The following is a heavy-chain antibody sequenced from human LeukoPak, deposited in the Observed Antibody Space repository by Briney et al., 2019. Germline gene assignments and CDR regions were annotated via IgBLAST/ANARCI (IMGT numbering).Heavy chain of an antibody. Sequence: GGSLRLSCAASGFTFSNYAMSWVRQAPGKGLEWVSAISGSGSSTYYAGSVKGRFTISRDNSKNTLYLQTNTLRAEDTAVYYCAKGLSLLIVGATTFDYWGQGTLVTVSS. D-gene: IGHD1-26*01. CDR3: AKGLSLLIVGATTFDY. CDR1: GFTFSNYA. J-gene: IGHJ4*02. CDR2: ISGSGSST. V-gene: IGHV3-23*01.